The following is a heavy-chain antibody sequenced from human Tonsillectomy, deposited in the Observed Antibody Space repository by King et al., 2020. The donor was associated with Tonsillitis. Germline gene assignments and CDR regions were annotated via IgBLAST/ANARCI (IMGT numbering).Heavy chain of an antibody. CDR3: AHATAPRWSPYKKVNYFDY. Sequence: TLKESGPTLVKPTQTLTLTCTFSGFSLSTSGVGVGWIRQPPGKALEWLALIYWNDDKRYSPSLKSRLTITKDTSKNQVVLTMTNMDPVDTATYYCAHATAPRWSPYKKVNYFDYWGQGTLVTVSS. CDR2: IYWNDDK. J-gene: IGHJ4*02. V-gene: IGHV2-5*01. D-gene: IGHD4-23*01. CDR1: GFSLSTSGVG.